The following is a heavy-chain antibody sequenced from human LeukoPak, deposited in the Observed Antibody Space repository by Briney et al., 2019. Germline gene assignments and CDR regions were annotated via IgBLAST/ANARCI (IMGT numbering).Heavy chain of an antibody. J-gene: IGHJ4*02. V-gene: IGHV3-74*01. D-gene: IGHD1-14*01. CDR3: ARSNQADDY. CDR1: GFTFSSYW. CDR2: INPGGSST. Sequence: PGGSLRLSCAASGFTFSSYWMHWVRQVPGKGLVWVSRINPGGSSTAYADSVKGRFTISRDNAENTLYLQMDSLRAEDTAVYYCARSNQADDYWGQGTLVTVSS.